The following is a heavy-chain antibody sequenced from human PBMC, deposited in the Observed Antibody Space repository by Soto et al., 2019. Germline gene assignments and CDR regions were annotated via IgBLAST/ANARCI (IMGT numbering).Heavy chain of an antibody. CDR1: GGTFSSYA. Sequence: AVKVSCKASGGTFSSYAISWVRQAPGQGLEWMGGIIPIFGTANYAQKFQGRVTITADESTSTAYMELSSLRSEDTAVYYCASRDQYDFWSGSSTVYFDYWGQGTLVTVSS. V-gene: IGHV1-69*13. CDR3: ASRDQYDFWSGSSTVYFDY. D-gene: IGHD3-3*01. CDR2: IIPIFGTA. J-gene: IGHJ4*02.